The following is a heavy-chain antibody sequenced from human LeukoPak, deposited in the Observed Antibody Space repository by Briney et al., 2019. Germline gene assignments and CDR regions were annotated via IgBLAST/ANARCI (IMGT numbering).Heavy chain of an antibody. CDR2: IYSSGST. V-gene: IGHV4-61*05. J-gene: IGHJ4*02. Sequence: SGTLSLTCTVSGGSISSSSYYWGWIRQPPGKGLEWIGYIYSSGSTNYSPSLKSRVTISVDTSKNQFSLKLSSVTAADTAVYYCARVKGWNSSGWYGFDYWGQGTLVTVSP. CDR1: GGSISSSSYY. D-gene: IGHD6-19*01. CDR3: ARVKGWNSSGWYGFDY.